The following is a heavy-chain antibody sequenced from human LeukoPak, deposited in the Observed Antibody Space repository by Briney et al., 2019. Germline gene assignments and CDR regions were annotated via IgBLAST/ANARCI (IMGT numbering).Heavy chain of an antibody. D-gene: IGHD3-16*01. CDR1: QFGFRSPT. CDR2: MKEDGSDE. J-gene: IGHJ1*01. CDR3: VVGGAGGGYFPN. V-gene: IGHV3-7*01. Sequence: GGSPRLSCAAHQFGFRSPTMSWGRQAAGEGLGWVAKMKEDGSDEEYVDAVKGRFTISRDNAKNSLYLQMNSLRPEDTAVYFCVVGGAGGGYFPNWGQGSLVIVSS.